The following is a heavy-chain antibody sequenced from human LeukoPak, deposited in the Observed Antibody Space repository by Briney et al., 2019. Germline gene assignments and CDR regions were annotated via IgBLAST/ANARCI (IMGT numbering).Heavy chain of an antibody. CDR3: ARAYYDFWSGYWYYFDY. V-gene: IGHV4-31*03. J-gene: IGHJ4*02. CDR2: IYYSGST. CDR1: GGSISSGGYY. D-gene: IGHD3-3*01. Sequence: SETLSLTCTVSGGSISSGGYYWSWIRRHPGKGLEWIGYIYYSGSTYYNPSLKSRVTISVDTSKNQFSLKLSSVTAADTAVYYCARAYYDFWSGYWYYFDYWGQGTLVTVSS.